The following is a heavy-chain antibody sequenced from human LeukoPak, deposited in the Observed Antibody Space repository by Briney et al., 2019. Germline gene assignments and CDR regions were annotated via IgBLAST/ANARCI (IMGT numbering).Heavy chain of an antibody. CDR1: GFTFSSYA. J-gene: IGHJ3*02. D-gene: IGHD1-14*01. V-gene: IGHV3-30-3*01. CDR3: ARDNQADDAFDI. Sequence: GGSLRLSCAASGFTFSSYAMHWVRQAPGKGLEWVAVISYDGSNKYYADSVKGRFTISRDDSKNTLYLQMNSLRAEDTAVYYCARDNQADDAFDIWGQGTMVTVSS. CDR2: ISYDGSNK.